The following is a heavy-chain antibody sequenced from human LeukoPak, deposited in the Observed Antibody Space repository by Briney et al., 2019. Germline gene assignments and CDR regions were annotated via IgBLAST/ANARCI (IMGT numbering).Heavy chain of an antibody. CDR1: GGSFSGYY. J-gene: IGHJ4*02. CDR2: INHSGST. V-gene: IGHV4-34*01. D-gene: IGHD2-2*01. CDR3: ARGRRNSTSCHIDY. Sequence: SETLSLTCAVYGGSFSGYYWSWIRQPPGKGLEWIGEINHSGSTNYNPSLKSRVTISVDTSKNQFSLKLSSVTAADTAVYYCARGRRNSTSCHIDYWGQGTLVTVSS.